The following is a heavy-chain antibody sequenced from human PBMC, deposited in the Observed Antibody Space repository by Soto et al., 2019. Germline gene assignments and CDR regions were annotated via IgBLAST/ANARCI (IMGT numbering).Heavy chain of an antibody. CDR2: INHSGGT. CDR3: ASITFGGVIARDY. D-gene: IGHD3-16*02. Sequence: QVQLQQWGAGLLKPSETLSLTCAVYGGSFSGYYWSWIRQPPGKGLEWIGEINHSGGTNYNPSLQSRVTISVDTSMNQFSLKLSSVTAADTAVYYCASITFGGVIARDYWGQGTLVTLSS. V-gene: IGHV4-34*01. J-gene: IGHJ4*02. CDR1: GGSFSGYY.